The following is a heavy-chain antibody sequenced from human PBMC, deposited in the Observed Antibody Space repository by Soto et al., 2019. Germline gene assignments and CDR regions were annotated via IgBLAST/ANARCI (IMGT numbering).Heavy chain of an antibody. Sequence: PSETLSLTCAVYSGSFSDYSCNWIRQPPGKGLEWIGEINHSGSTNYNPSLKSRVIMSIYAHRKQFYLKLSSVTAADTAVYYCARGRRFTSGTYRAPYNSGLDVWGQGATVTVSS. CDR1: SGSFSDYS. CDR2: INHSGST. V-gene: IGHV4-34*01. D-gene: IGHD3-10*01. CDR3: ARGRRFTSGTYRAPYNSGLDV. J-gene: IGHJ6*02.